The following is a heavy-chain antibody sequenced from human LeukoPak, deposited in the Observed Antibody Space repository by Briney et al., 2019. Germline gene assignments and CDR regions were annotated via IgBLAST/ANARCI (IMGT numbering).Heavy chain of an antibody. CDR2: IYTSGST. J-gene: IGHJ5*02. V-gene: IGHV4-4*07. CDR3: ARAKITAADIDRPFDP. Sequence: SETLSLTCTVSAGSFSIYYWSWIRQPAGKGLEWIGRIYTSGSTNYNPSLKSRVTISVDKSKNQFSLKLSSVTAADTAVYYCARAKITAADIDRPFDPWGQGTLVTVSS. CDR1: AGSFSIYY. D-gene: IGHD6-13*01.